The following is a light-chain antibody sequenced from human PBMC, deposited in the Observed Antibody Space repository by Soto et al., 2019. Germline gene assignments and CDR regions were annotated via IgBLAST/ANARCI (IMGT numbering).Light chain of an antibody. CDR2: AAS. J-gene: IGKJ3*01. Sequence: EIVLTQSPGTLSLSPGERATLSCRASQSINNRYLAWYQQKPGQAPRLLIYAASSRATGIPDRFSGSGSGTDLTLTIRRLEPEDFAVYYCQQFGSSPGFTFGPGTKVDIK. V-gene: IGKV3-20*01. CDR3: QQFGSSPGFT. CDR1: QSINNRY.